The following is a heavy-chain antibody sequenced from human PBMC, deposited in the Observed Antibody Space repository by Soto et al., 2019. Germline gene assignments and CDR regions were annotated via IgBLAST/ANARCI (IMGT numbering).Heavy chain of an antibody. D-gene: IGHD1-26*01. Sequence: ASVKVSCKASGYSFTGLDINWVRQTTGQGLEWMGWMEPSSGRTGYAQKFQGRVTMARDTSINTAYMELSSLTSDDTAFYYCARGVTAGVDYWGQGTLVTVSS. CDR3: ARGVTAGVDY. CDR1: GYSFTGLD. V-gene: IGHV1-8*01. CDR2: MEPSSGRT. J-gene: IGHJ4*02.